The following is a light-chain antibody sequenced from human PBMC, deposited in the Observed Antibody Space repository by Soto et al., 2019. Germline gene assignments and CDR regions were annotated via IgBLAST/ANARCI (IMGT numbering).Light chain of an antibody. Sequence: EIVLTQSPGTLSLSPGERATLSCKASQSVSSSYLAWYQQRPGQAPRLLIYGASSSATGIPDRFSGRGSGTDCTLTISRLEPEDFAVYYCQQYGSSPPITFGQGTRLEIK. CDR1: QSVSSSY. CDR2: GAS. J-gene: IGKJ5*01. CDR3: QQYGSSPPIT. V-gene: IGKV3-20*01.